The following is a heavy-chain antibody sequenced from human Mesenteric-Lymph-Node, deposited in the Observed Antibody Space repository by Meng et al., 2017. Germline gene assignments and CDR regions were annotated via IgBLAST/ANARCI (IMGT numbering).Heavy chain of an antibody. D-gene: IGHD2-2*01. CDR3: ASGRKYCSSTSCYGQFDY. CDR2: IYHSGST. CDR1: GGSIGSSNW. J-gene: IGHJ4*02. V-gene: IGHV4-4*02. Sequence: VQAGGSGPGTGTPSGALSPTCAISGGSIGSSNWWVWVRQPPGKGLEWIGEIYHSGSTNYNPSLKSRVTISVDKSKNQFSLKLSSVTAADTAVYYCASGRKYCSSTSCYGQFDYWGQGTLVTVSS.